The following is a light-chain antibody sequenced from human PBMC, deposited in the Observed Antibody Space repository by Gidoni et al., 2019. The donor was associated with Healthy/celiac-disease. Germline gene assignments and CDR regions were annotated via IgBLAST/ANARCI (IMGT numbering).Light chain of an antibody. J-gene: IGKJ4*01. CDR3: QQRSNWPLALT. Sequence: EILLTHSPATLSLSPGERATLSCRASQSVSSYLAWYQQKPGQAPRLLIYDASNRATGIPARFRGSGSGTDFTLTISSLEPEDFAVYYCQQRSNWPLALTFGGGTKVEIK. CDR1: QSVSSY. CDR2: DAS. V-gene: IGKV3-11*01.